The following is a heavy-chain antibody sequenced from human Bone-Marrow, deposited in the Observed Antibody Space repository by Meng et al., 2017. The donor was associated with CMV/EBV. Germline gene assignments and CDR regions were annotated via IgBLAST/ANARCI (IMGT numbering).Heavy chain of an antibody. CDR1: GGSISSSSYY. V-gene: IGHV4-39*07. D-gene: IGHD3-3*01. J-gene: IGHJ6*02. CDR2: IYYSGST. CDR3: ARDPPRYNYDFWSGYYTDYYYGMDV. Sequence: SETLSLTCTVSGGSISSSSYYWGWIRQPPGKRLEWIGSIYYSGSTYYNPSLKSRVTISVDTSKNQFSLKLSSVTAADTAVYYCARDPPRYNYDFWSGYYTDYYYGMDVWGQGTTVTVSS.